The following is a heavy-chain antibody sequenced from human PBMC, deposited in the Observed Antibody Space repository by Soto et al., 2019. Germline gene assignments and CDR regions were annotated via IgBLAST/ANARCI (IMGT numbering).Heavy chain of an antibody. CDR1: GGSITSSSHF. J-gene: IGHJ5*02. V-gene: IGHV4-39*01. Sequence: PSETLSLTCTVSGGSITSSSHFWGWVHQPPGKGLEWIGTIYFTGNTYYTPSLKSRLTMSIDTSKNEFSLRLNPVTAADTAVYYCAGQTFTIAAASYGRSNWFDPWGPGTLVTVSS. CDR2: IYFTGNT. CDR3: AGQTFTIAAASYGRSNWFDP. D-gene: IGHD6-25*01.